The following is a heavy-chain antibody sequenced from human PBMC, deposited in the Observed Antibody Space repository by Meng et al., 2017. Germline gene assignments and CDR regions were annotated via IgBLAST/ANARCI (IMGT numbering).Heavy chain of an antibody. CDR3: ARGRYSSSSSLGANWFGP. CDR1: GYTFTGYY. V-gene: IGHV1-2*06. J-gene: IGHJ5*02. Sequence: SVKVSCKASGYTFTGYYMHWVRQAPGQGLEWMGRINPNSGGTNYAQKFQGRVTMTRDTSISTAYMELSRLRSDDTAVYYCARGRYSSSSSLGANWFGPWGQGTLVTVSS. D-gene: IGHD6-6*01. CDR2: INPNSGGT.